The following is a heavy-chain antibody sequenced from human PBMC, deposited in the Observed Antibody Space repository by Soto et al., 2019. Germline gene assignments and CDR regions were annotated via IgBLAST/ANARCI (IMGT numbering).Heavy chain of an antibody. CDR1: GFTFSSYW. CDR3: AGVGEFWSGYFPLGYYYGMDV. CDR2: IKQDGSEK. V-gene: IGHV3-7*01. Sequence: PGGSLRLSCAASGFTFSSYWLSWVRQAPGKGLEWVANIKQDGSEKYYVDSVKGRFTISRDNAKNSLYLKMNSLRAEGTAVYYCAGVGEFWSGYFPLGYYYGMDVWGQGTTVTVSS. J-gene: IGHJ6*02. D-gene: IGHD3-3*01.